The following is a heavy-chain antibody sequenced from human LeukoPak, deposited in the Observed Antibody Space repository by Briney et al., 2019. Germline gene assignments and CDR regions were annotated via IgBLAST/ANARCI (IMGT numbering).Heavy chain of an antibody. V-gene: IGHV1-69*06. J-gene: IGHJ6*03. Sequence: SVKVSCKASGGTFISYAFSWVRQAPGQGLECMGRIIPIFGTSNYAQKFQGRVTITWDKSTNTAYMELSSLRSEDTAVYYCARDRQTISRYQFYFMDVWGRGTTVIVSS. CDR3: ARDRQTISRYQFYFMDV. CDR1: GGTFISYA. CDR2: IIPIFGTS. D-gene: IGHD3-3*01.